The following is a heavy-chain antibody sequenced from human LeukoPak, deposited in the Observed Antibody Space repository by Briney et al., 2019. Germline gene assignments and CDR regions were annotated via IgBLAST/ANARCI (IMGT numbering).Heavy chain of an antibody. D-gene: IGHD2-15*01. CDR3: AREGSCAAFDI. CDR1: GGTFSSYA. J-gene: IGHJ3*02. V-gene: IGHV1-69*05. CDR2: IIPIFGTA. Sequence: ALVKVSCKASGGTFSSYAISWVRQAPGQGLEWMGRIIPIFGTANCAQKFQGRVTITTDESTSTAYMELSSLRSEDTAVYYCAREGSCAAFDIWGQGTMVTVSS.